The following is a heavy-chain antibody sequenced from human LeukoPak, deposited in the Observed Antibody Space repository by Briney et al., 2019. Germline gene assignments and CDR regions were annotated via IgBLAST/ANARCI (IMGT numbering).Heavy chain of an antibody. D-gene: IGHD2-2*01. V-gene: IGHV3-13*01. CDR1: GFTFSNYD. J-gene: IGHJ6*02. Sequence: GSLGLSCAASGFTFSNYDMHWVRQATGKGPEWVSAFHTAGDTHYSGSVKGRFATSRENAKNSFYLQMNNLRAGDTAVYYCARGSCSSRSCYKRVNGLDVWGQGTPVTVSS. CDR3: ARGSCSSRSCYKRVNGLDV. CDR2: FHTAGDT.